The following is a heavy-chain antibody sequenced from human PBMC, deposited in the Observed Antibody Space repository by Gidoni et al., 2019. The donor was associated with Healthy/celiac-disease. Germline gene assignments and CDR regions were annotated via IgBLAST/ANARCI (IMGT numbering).Heavy chain of an antibody. Sequence: QLQLQESGPGLVQPSETLSPTCTVSGGSISSSSYYWGWIRQPPGKGLEWIGSIYYSGSTYYNPSLKSRVTISVDTSKNQFSLKLSSVTAADTAVYYCARHGYDSSGIIDYWGQGTLVTVSS. CDR3: ARHGYDSSGIIDY. V-gene: IGHV4-39*01. CDR2: IYYSGST. CDR1: GGSISSSSYY. D-gene: IGHD3-22*01. J-gene: IGHJ4*02.